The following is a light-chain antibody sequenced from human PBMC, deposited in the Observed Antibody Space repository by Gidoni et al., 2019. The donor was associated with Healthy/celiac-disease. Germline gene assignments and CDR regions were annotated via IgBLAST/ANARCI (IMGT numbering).Light chain of an antibody. CDR3: AAWDDSLNGQWV. J-gene: IGLJ3*02. Sequence: QSVLPQPPSPSGTPGQRVTISCSGSSSNIGSNTVNWYQQLPGTAPKLIIYSNNQRPSGVPDRFSGSKSGTSASLAISGLQSEDEADYYCAAWDDSLNGQWVFGGGTKLTVL. CDR1: SSNIGSNT. V-gene: IGLV1-44*01. CDR2: SNN.